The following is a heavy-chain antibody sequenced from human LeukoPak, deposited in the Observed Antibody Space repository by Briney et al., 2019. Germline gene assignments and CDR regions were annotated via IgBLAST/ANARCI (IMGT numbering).Heavy chain of an antibody. J-gene: IGHJ5*02. D-gene: IGHD3-22*01. CDR3: ARDDLYDQWAFDP. CDR1: GFIFSTYA. Sequence: GGSLRLSCAASGFIFSTYAMTWVRQAPGKGLEWIAVISNSGDSTYYADSVKGRFTISRDNSKNTLYVQMNSLRAEDTAVYYCARDDLYDQWAFDPWGQGTLVTVSS. V-gene: IGHV3-23*01. CDR2: ISNSGDST.